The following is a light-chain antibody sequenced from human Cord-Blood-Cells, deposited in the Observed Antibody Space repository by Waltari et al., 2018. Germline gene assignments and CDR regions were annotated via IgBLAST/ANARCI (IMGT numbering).Light chain of an antibody. CDR2: EVS. CDR1: SSDVGSYNL. Sequence: QSALTQPASVSGSPGQSITISCTGTSSDVGSYNLVSWYQQPPGKAPKLMIYEVSKRPSGFSNRFSGSKSGNTASLTISGLQAEDEADYYCCSYAGSSTFVFGGGTKLTVL. V-gene: IGLV2-23*02. CDR3: CSYAGSSTFV. J-gene: IGLJ2*01.